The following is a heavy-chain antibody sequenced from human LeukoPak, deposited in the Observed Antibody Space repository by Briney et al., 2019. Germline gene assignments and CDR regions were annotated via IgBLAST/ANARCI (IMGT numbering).Heavy chain of an antibody. Sequence: ASVKVSCKASGYTFTDYHIHWVRQAPGQGLEWMGWVNSDSGGTNYEQKFQGRVTMTRDTSITIAYMELSSLRSDDAAIYYCARDSTAMTGLNMDVWGQGTTVTVSS. CDR1: GYTFTDYH. CDR2: VNSDSGGT. V-gene: IGHV1-2*02. CDR3: ARDSTAMTGLNMDV. J-gene: IGHJ6*02. D-gene: IGHD5-18*01.